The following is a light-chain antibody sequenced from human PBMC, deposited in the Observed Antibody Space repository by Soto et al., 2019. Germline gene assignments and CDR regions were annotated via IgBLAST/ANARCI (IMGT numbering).Light chain of an antibody. CDR2: KAS. CDR3: QHRSDSWT. CDR1: QSISSW. Sequence: DIQMTQSPSTLSASVGDRVTITCRASQSISSWLAWYQQKPGKAPKLLIYKASSLESGVPARFSGSGSGTDFTLTIASLEPEDFAVYYCQHRSDSWTFGQGTKVDIK. V-gene: IGKV1-5*03. J-gene: IGKJ1*01.